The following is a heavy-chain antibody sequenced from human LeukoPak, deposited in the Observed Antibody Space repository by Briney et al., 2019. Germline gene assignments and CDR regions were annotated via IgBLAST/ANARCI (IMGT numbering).Heavy chain of an antibody. CDR3: ATAAGGHYYDSSGYLDY. J-gene: IGHJ4*02. D-gene: IGHD3-22*01. CDR1: GYTFTGYY. V-gene: IGHV1-2*04. CDR2: INPNSGGT. Sequence: GASLKVSCTASGYTFTGYYMHWVRQAPGQGLEWMGWINPNSGGTNYAQKFQGWVTMTRDTSISTAYMELSRLRSDDTAVYYCATAAGGHYYDSSGYLDYWGQGTLVTVSS.